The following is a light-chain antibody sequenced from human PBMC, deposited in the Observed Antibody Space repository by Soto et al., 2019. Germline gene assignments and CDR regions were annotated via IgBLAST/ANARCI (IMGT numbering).Light chain of an antibody. CDR1: QGVSSN. J-gene: IGKJ1*01. Sequence: EIVMTQSPVTLSVSPGERATLSCRASQGVSSNLAWYQQKPGQAPRLLIYGASSRATGIPDRFSGSGSGADFTLTISRLEPEDFAVYYCQQYGSSSWTFGQGTKVDIK. V-gene: IGKV3-20*01. CDR2: GAS. CDR3: QQYGSSSWT.